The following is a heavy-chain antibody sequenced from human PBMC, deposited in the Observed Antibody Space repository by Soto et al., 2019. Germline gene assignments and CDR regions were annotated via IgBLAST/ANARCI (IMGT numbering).Heavy chain of an antibody. Sequence: QLQLQESGPGLVKPSETLSLTCTVSGVSISRNSYYWAWIRQPPGKGLEWIGNIYYSGTPYYNPARKSRVTISVDTSKNQFSLKLSSVTAADTAVYYCARHKGGYDSGVDVWGQGTTVTVSS. V-gene: IGHV4-39*01. CDR2: IYYSGTP. D-gene: IGHD1-1*01. CDR3: ARHKGGYDSGVDV. CDR1: GVSISRNSYY. J-gene: IGHJ6*02.